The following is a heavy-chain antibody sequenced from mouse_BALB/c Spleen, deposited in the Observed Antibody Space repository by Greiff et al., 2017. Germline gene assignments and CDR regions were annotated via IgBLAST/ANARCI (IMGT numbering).Heavy chain of an antibody. J-gene: IGHJ4*01. CDR2: ISSGGSYT. CDR3: ARDGYYDAMDY. Sequence: EVHLVESGGDLVKPGGSLKLSCAASGFTFSSYGMSWVRQTPDKRLEWVATISSGGSYTYYPDSVNGRFTISRDNAKNTLYLQMSSLKSEDTAMYYCARDGYYDAMDYWGQGTSVTVSS. V-gene: IGHV5-6*01. CDR1: GFTFSSYG. D-gene: IGHD2-3*01.